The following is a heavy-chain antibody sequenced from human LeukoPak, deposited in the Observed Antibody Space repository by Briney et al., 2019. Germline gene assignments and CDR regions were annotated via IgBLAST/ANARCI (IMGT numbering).Heavy chain of an antibody. J-gene: IGHJ4*02. Sequence: SETLSPTCTVSGGSISSGSYYWSWIRQPPGKGLEWIGYIYYSGSTNYNPSLKSRVTISVDTSKNQFSLKLSSVTAADTAVYYCARGTRITLDYWGQGTLVIVSS. CDR2: IYYSGST. V-gene: IGHV4-61*01. D-gene: IGHD1-14*01. CDR1: GGSISSGSYY. CDR3: ARGTRITLDY.